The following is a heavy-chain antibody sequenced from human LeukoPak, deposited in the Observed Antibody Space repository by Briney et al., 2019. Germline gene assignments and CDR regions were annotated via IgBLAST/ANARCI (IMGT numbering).Heavy chain of an antibody. Sequence: GGSLRLSCAPFGFTVSSNYMSWVRQDPGKGLEWVSTIYSDGTPYYADSLKGRFTISRDNSKNTLYLRMNSLRAEDTAIYYCARAIQSHLLKGYFDYWGQGTLVTVSS. CDR3: ARAIQSHLLKGYFDY. J-gene: IGHJ4*02. CDR1: GFTVSSNY. V-gene: IGHV3-53*01. CDR2: IYSDGTP. D-gene: IGHD2-2*01.